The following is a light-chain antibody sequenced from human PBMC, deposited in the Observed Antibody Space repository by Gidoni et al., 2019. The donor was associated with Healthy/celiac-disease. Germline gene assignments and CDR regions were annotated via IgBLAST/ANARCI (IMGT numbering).Light chain of an antibody. CDR1: QSISSY. Sequence: DIQMTQAPSSLSASVGDRVTITCRASQSISSYLNWYQQKPGKAPKLLIYAASRLQSGVPSRFSGSGSGTDFTLTIISLQPEDFATYYCQQSYSTPLYTFGQGTKLEIK. CDR3: QQSYSTPLYT. J-gene: IGKJ2*01. CDR2: AAS. V-gene: IGKV1-39*01.